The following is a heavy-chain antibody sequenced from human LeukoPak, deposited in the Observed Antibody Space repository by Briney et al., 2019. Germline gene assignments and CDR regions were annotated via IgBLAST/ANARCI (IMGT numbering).Heavy chain of an antibody. J-gene: IGHJ3*02. CDR2: IYYSGST. CDR3: ATKNHYYDAFDI. V-gene: IGHV4-59*11. D-gene: IGHD3-10*01. CDR1: GGSISSHY. Sequence: SETLSLTCTVSGGSISSHYWSWIRQPPGKGLEWIGYIYYSGSTNYNPSLKSRVTISVDTSKNQFSLKLSSVTAADTAAYYCATKNHYYDAFDIWGQGTMVTVSS.